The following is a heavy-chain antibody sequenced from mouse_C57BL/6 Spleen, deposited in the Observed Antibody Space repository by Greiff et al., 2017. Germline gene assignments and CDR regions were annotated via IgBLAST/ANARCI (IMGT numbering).Heavy chain of an antibody. CDR2: IYPGDGDT. Sequence: QVQLQQSGAELVKPGASVKISCKASGYAFSSYWMNWVKQRPGKGLEWIGQIYPGDGDTNYNGKFKGKATLTADKSSSTAYMQLSSLTSEDSAVYFCARQWSRGAMDYWGQGTSVTVSS. V-gene: IGHV1-80*01. J-gene: IGHJ4*01. D-gene: IGHD2-2*01. CDR3: ARQWSRGAMDY. CDR1: GYAFSSYW.